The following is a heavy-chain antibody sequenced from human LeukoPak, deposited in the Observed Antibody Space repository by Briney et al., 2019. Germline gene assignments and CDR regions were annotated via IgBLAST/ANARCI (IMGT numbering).Heavy chain of an antibody. D-gene: IGHD1-7*01. CDR1: GGSVSTDTYY. J-gene: IGHJ4*02. Sequence: SETLSLTCTVSGGSVSTDTYYWSWIRQPPGKGLEWIGCIYCSGNTNNSPSLKSRVTISVDTSKDQFSLSLTSVTAADTAVYYCVRHRTGTTADYWGQGTLVTVSS. V-gene: IGHV4-61*01. CDR2: IYCSGNT. CDR3: VRHRTGTTADY.